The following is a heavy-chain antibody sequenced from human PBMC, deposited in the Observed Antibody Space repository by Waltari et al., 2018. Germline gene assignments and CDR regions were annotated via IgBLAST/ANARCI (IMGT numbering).Heavy chain of an antibody. CDR2: MFNGGST. CDR3: ARHGYSGGWFDP. CDR1: GASISSSNYY. D-gene: IGHD4-17*01. Sequence: QLQLQESGPGLVKPSETLSLPCSVPGASISSSNYYWGWIRQPPGKGLAWIGSMFNGGSTYYNPSLKSRVTISVDTSKNQFSLRLNSVTAADTAIYYCARHGYSGGWFDPWGQGTLVTVSS. J-gene: IGHJ5*02. V-gene: IGHV4-39*01.